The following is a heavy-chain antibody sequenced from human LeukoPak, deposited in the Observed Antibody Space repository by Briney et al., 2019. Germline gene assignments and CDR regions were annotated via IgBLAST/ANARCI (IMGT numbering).Heavy chain of an antibody. CDR3: ARDRGGSGWYYLDY. CDR1: KFTFSTHA. Sequence: GGSLRLSCTASKFTFSTHAMHWVRQAPGKGLEWVAAISCDGTNKYYADSVKGRINISRDNSKNTVYLQMSNVTAEDTAMYHCARDRGGSGWYYLDYWGQGTLVTVSS. J-gene: IGHJ4*02. D-gene: IGHD6-19*01. CDR2: ISCDGTNK. V-gene: IGHV3-30-3*01.